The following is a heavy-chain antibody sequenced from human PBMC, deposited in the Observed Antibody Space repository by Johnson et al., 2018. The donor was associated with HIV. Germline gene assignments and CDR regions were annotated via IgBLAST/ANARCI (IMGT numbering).Heavy chain of an antibody. CDR2: ISYDGSNK. D-gene: IGHD3-22*01. V-gene: IGHV3-30-3*01. J-gene: IGHJ3*02. Sequence: QEQLVESGGGVVQPGRSLRLSCAASGFTFSSYAMHWVRQAPGKGLEWVAVISYDGSNKYYADSVKGRFTISRDNSKNTLYLQMNSLRAEDTAVYYCARVTMIVVVMQAFDIWGQGTMV. CDR3: ARVTMIVVVMQAFDI. CDR1: GFTFSSYA.